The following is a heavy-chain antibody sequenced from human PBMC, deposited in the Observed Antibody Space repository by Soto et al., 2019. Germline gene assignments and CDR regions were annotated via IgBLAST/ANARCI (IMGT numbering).Heavy chain of an antibody. V-gene: IGHV4-30-4*01. CDR1: GGSISSGDYY. CDR3: ARVPVTDYYDSYYFDY. D-gene: IGHD3-22*01. J-gene: IGHJ4*02. CDR2: IYYSGST. Sequence: QVQLQESGPGLVKPSQTLSLTCTVSGGSISSGDYYWSWIRQPPGKGLEWIGYIYYSGSTYYNPSLKSRVTISVDTSKNQFSLKLSSVTAADTAVYYCARVPVTDYYDSYYFDYWGQGTLVTVSS.